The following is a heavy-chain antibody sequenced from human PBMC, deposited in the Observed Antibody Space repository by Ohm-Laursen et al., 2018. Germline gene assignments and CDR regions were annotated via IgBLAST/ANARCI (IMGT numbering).Heavy chain of an antibody. D-gene: IGHD1-26*01. J-gene: IGHJ4*02. V-gene: IGHV1-69*04. CDR1: GGTFSSYA. Sequence: GSSVKVSCNASGGTFSSYAISWVRQAPGQGLEWMGRIIPILGIANYAQKFQGRVTITADKSTSTAYMELSSLRSEDTAVYYCARAAFDSGSYYVSTDYWGQGTLVTVSS. CDR2: IIPILGIA. CDR3: ARAAFDSGSYYVSTDY.